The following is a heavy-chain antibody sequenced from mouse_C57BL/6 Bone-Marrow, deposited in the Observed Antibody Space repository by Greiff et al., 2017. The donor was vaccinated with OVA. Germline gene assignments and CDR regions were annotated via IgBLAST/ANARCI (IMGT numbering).Heavy chain of an antibody. Sequence: VKLQESGAELVKPGASVKMSCKASGYTFTSYWITWVKQRPGQGLEWIGDIYPGSGSTNYNEKFKSKATLTVDTSSSTAYMQLSSLTSEDSAVYYCARRDWDGGYFDVWGTGTTVTVSS. D-gene: IGHD4-1*01. CDR3: ARRDWDGGYFDV. J-gene: IGHJ1*03. CDR2: IYPGSGST. V-gene: IGHV1-55*01. CDR1: GYTFTSYW.